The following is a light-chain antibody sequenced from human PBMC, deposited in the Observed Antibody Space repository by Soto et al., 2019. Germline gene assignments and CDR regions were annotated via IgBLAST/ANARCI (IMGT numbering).Light chain of an antibody. J-gene: IGKJ1*01. Sequence: DIQMTQSPSTLSASVGDRVTITCRASQSTTNWLAWYQQKPGKAPKLLMYDASSLHSGVPSRFSGSGSGTEFTLTISSLQPDDFATYYCQQYNGYPWTFGLGTKVDIK. V-gene: IGKV1-5*01. CDR3: QQYNGYPWT. CDR1: QSTTNW. CDR2: DAS.